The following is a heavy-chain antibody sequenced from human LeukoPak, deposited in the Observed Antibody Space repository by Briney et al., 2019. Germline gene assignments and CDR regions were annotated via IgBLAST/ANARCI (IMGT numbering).Heavy chain of an antibody. CDR1: GFTFSSYA. D-gene: IGHD3-9*01. Sequence: PGGSLRLSCAASGFTFSSYAMSWVRQAPGKGLEWVANIKQDGSEKYYVDSVKGRFTISRDNAKNSLYLQMNSLRAEDTAVYYCARDWYYDILTGYHAYWGQGTLVTVSS. J-gene: IGHJ4*02. V-gene: IGHV3-7*01. CDR3: ARDWYYDILTGYHAY. CDR2: IKQDGSEK.